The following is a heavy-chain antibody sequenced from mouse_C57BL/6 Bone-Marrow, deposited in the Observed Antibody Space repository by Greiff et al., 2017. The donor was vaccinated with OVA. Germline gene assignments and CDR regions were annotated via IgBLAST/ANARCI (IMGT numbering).Heavy chain of an antibody. J-gene: IGHJ4*01. CDR2: INPYNGDT. Sequence: EVQLVESGPELVKPGDSVKISCKASGYSFTGYFMNWVMQSHGKSLEWIGRINPYNGDTFYNQKFKGKATLTVDKSSSTAHMELRSLTSEDSAVYYCAREDSRGAMDYWGQGTSVTVSS. CDR1: GYSFTGYF. V-gene: IGHV1-20*01. CDR3: AREDSRGAMDY.